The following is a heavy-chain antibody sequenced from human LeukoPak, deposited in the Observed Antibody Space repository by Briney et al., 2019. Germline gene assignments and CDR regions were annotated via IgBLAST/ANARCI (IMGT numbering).Heavy chain of an antibody. Sequence: GGSLRLSCAASGFTFSSYAMSWVRQAPGKGLEWVSGISGSGGSTYYADSVKGRFNISRDNSKNTLYLQMNSLRAEDTAVYHCAKGEANNLYYFDYWGQGTLVTVSS. D-gene: IGHD1/OR15-1a*01. CDR2: ISGSGGST. J-gene: IGHJ4*02. CDR1: GFTFSSYA. V-gene: IGHV3-23*01. CDR3: AKGEANNLYYFDY.